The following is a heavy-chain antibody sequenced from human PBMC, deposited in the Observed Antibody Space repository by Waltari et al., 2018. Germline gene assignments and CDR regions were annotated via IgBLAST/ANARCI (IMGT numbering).Heavy chain of an antibody. Sequence: EVQLLESGGGLVQPGGSLRLSCAASGFTFSSYAMSWVRQAPGKGLEWVSAISGSGGSTYYADSVKGRFTISRENSKNKLYLQMNSLRAEDTAVYYCAIDWVTMIVVVTDAFDIWGQGTMVTVSS. D-gene: IGHD3-22*01. CDR3: AIDWVTMIVVVTDAFDI. V-gene: IGHV3-23*01. J-gene: IGHJ3*02. CDR1: GFTFSSYA. CDR2: ISGSGGST.